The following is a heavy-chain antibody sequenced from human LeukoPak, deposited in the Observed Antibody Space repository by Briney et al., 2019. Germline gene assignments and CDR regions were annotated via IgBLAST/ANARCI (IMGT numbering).Heavy chain of an antibody. CDR1: RFTFSTYA. Sequence: GGSLRLSCAASRFTFSTYAITWVRRAPGKGVEWVSPISGSGGNTYYANSVKGRFTISRDNSMNTLYLQMNSLRAEDTAIYYCAKDSLPTSGCRGYFDYWGQGTLVTVSS. V-gene: IGHV3-23*01. CDR3: AKDSLPTSGCRGYFDY. J-gene: IGHJ4*02. CDR2: ISGSGGNT. D-gene: IGHD6-25*01.